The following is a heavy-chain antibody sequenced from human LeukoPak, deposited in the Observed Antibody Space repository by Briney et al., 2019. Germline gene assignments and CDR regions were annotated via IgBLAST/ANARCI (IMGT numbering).Heavy chain of an antibody. CDR1: GFTFSNYW. V-gene: IGHV3-21*01. D-gene: IGHD2-2*01. Sequence: GGSLRLSCAASGFTFSNYWMNWVRQAPGKGLEWVSSISSSSSYIYYADSVKGRFTISRDNAKNSLYLQMNSLRAEDTAVYYCARDGYCSSTSCYESLFSYDYWGQGTLVTVSS. CDR3: ARDGYCSSTSCYESLFSYDY. CDR2: ISSSSSYI. J-gene: IGHJ4*02.